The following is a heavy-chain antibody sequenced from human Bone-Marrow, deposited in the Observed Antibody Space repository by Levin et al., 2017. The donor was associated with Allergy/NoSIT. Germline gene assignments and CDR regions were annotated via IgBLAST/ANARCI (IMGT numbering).Heavy chain of an antibody. Sequence: SGESLKISCKASGGTFSSYTISWVRQAPGQGLEWMGRIIPILGIANYAQKFQGRVTITADKSTSTAYMELSSLRSEDTAVYYCARGPHYAQTDYWGQGTLVTVSS. CDR2: IIPILGIA. CDR3: ARGPHYAQTDY. CDR1: GGTFSSYT. J-gene: IGHJ4*02. D-gene: IGHD4-17*01. V-gene: IGHV1-69*02.